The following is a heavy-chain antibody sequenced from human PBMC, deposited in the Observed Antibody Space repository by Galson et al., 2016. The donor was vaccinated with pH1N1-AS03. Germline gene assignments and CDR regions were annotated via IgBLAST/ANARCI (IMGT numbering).Heavy chain of an antibody. Sequence: SLRLSCAGSGFIFSTYSMIWVRQAPGKGLEWVSSIGRESSPIVYADSVKGRFTTSRDNAKNSLYFQMNSLRVEDTAVYYCARRYYDSRGHPLDWWGQGALVTVSS. J-gene: IGHJ4*02. CDR1: GFIFSTYS. V-gene: IGHV3-21*04. CDR3: ARRYYDSRGHPLDW. D-gene: IGHD3-22*01. CDR2: IGRESSPI.